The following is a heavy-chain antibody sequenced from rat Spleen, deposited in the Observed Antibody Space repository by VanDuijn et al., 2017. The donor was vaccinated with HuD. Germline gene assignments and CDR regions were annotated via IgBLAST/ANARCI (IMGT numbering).Heavy chain of an antibody. CDR3: ATLHTYYGYTYVMDA. J-gene: IGHJ4*01. CDR2: ISPSGGST. CDR1: GFTFSNYG. Sequence: EVQLVESGGGLVQPGRSLKLSCAASGFTFSNYGMHWIRQAPTKGLEWVASISPSGGSTYYRDSVKGRFTISRDNAKSTLYLQMDSLRSEDTATYYCATLHTYYGYTYVMDAWGQGASVTVSS. D-gene: IGHD1-9*01. V-gene: IGHV5-19*01.